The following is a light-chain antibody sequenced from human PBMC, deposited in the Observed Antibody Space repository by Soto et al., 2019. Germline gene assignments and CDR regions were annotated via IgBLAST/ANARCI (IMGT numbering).Light chain of an antibody. Sequence: QSVLTQPASMSGSPGQSITISCTGTSSDVGAYNYVSWYQQHPGKAPKLMIYEVSNRPSGVSNRFSGSKSGNTASLTISGLQAEDEADYYCNSYTSSGTLVLFGGGTKLTVL. CDR1: SSDVGAYNY. CDR2: EVS. V-gene: IGLV2-14*01. J-gene: IGLJ2*01. CDR3: NSYTSSGTLVL.